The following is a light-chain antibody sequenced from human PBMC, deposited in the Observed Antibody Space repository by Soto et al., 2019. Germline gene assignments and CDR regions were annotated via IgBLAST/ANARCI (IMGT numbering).Light chain of an antibody. CDR3: QQRSNWLT. CDR2: DAS. Sequence: EIVLTQSPATLSLSPGERATLSCRASQSVSSYLAWYQQKPGQAPRLLIYDASNGATGIPARFSGSGSGTDFPLTISSLEPEDFAVYYCQQRSNWLTFGGGTKVEIK. J-gene: IGKJ4*01. V-gene: IGKV3-11*01. CDR1: QSVSSY.